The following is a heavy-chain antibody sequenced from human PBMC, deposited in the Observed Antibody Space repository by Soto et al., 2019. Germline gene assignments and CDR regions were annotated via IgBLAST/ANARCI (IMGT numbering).Heavy chain of an antibody. J-gene: IGHJ6*02. V-gene: IGHV3-53*04. CDR3: ARIKSGSYYYYYGMDV. D-gene: IGHD1-26*01. CDR1: GFTVSSNY. Sequence: GGSLRLSCAASGFTVSSNYMSWVRQAPGKGLEWVSVIYSGGSTYYADSVKGRFTISRHNSKNTLYLQMNSLRAEDTAVYYCARIKSGSYYYYYGMDVWGQGTTGTVSS. CDR2: IYSGGST.